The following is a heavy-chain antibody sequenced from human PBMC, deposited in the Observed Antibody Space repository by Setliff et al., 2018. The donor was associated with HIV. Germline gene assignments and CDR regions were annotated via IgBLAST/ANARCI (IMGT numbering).Heavy chain of an antibody. Sequence: PGGSLRLSCAASGFTFSDYQMNWVRQAPGKGLEWISYISGSGGTKDYADSVKGRFTVSRDNAKSSMHLQMNSLSAEDTAVYYCARLGHCYGGGCNFDTFDVWGQGTMVTVSS. D-gene: IGHD2-15*01. CDR1: GFTFSDYQ. CDR2: ISGSGGTK. CDR3: ARLGHCYGGGCNFDTFDV. J-gene: IGHJ3*01. V-gene: IGHV3-11*01.